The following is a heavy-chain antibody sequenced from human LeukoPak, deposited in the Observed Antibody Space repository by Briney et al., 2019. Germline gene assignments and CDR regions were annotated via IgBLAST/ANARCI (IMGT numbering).Heavy chain of an antibody. D-gene: IGHD4-11*01. CDR2: INTDGSST. V-gene: IGHV3-74*01. J-gene: IGHJ3*02. Sequence: GGSLRLSCAASGFTFSSYWMHWVRQAPGKGLVWVSRINTDGSSTSYADSVKGRFTISRDNAKNTLYLQMNSLRAEDTAVYYCARDLVPIYSTDAFDIWGQGTMVTVSS. CDR3: ARDLVPIYSTDAFDI. CDR1: GFTFSSYW.